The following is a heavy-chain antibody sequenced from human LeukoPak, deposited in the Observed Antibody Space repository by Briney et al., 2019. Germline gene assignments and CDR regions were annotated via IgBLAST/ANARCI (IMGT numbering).Heavy chain of an antibody. CDR2: IYYSGST. V-gene: IGHV4-59*01. CDR3: ARMGAIAGASANPDY. J-gene: IGHJ4*02. Sequence: SETLSLTCTVSGGSISSYYWSWIRQPPGKGLEWIGYIYYSGSTTYNPPLKSRVTISVDTSKNQFSLKLSSVTAADTAVYYCARMGAIAGASANPDYWGQGTLVTVSS. D-gene: IGHD4/OR15-4a*01. CDR1: GGSISSYY.